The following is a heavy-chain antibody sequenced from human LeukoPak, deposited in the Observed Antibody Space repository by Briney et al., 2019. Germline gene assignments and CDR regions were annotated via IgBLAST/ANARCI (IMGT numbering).Heavy chain of an antibody. J-gene: IGHJ5*02. D-gene: IGHD5-18*01. V-gene: IGHV1-24*01. CDR3: ATLTMVTYNWFDP. CDR1: GYTFTGYY. Sequence: ASVKVSCKASGYTFTGYYMHWVRQAPGKGLEWMGGFDPEDGETIYAQKFQGRVTMTEDTSTDTAYMELSSLRSEDTAVYYCATLTMVTYNWFDPWGQGTLVTVSS. CDR2: FDPEDGET.